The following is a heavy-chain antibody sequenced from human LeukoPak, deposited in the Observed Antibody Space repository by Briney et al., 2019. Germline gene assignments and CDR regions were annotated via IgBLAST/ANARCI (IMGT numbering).Heavy chain of an antibody. CDR1: GFTFSDYY. J-gene: IGHJ4*02. CDR2: ISSSGSTI. Sequence: PGGSLRLSCAASGFTFSDYYMSWIRQAPGKGLEWVSYISSSGSTIYYADSVKGRFTISRDNAKNSLYLQMNSLRAEDTAVYYCARDKNQHYYGSGSYFTINDYWGQGTLVTVSP. V-gene: IGHV3-11*04. D-gene: IGHD3-10*01. CDR3: ARDKNQHYYGSGSYFTINDY.